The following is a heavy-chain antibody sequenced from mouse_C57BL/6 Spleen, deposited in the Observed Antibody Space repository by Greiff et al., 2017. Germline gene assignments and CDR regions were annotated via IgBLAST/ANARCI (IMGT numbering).Heavy chain of an antibody. CDR3: ARHHGSSPWYFDV. D-gene: IGHD1-1*01. CDR1: GFTFSSYG. V-gene: IGHV5-6*01. CDR2: ISSGGSYT. Sequence: DVQLVESGGDLVKPGGSLKLSCAASGFTFSSYGMSWVRQTPDKRLEWVATISSGGSYTYYPDSVKGRFPISRDNAKNTLYLQMSSLKSEDTAMYYCARHHGSSPWYFDVWGTGTTVTVSS. J-gene: IGHJ1*03.